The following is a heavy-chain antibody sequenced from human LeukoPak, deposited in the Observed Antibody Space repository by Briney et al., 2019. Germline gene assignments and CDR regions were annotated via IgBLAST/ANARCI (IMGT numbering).Heavy chain of an antibody. CDR2: ISYDGSNK. CDR3: ARDQSYGSGWWAYYYYGMDV. Sequence: GGSLRLSCAASGFTFSSYAMHWVRQAPGKGLEWVAVISYDGSNKYYADSVKGRFTISRDNSKNTLYLQMNSLRAEDTAVYYCARDQSYGSGWWAYYYYGMDVWGQGTTVTVSS. CDR1: GFTFSSYA. V-gene: IGHV3-30*04. J-gene: IGHJ6*02. D-gene: IGHD6-19*01.